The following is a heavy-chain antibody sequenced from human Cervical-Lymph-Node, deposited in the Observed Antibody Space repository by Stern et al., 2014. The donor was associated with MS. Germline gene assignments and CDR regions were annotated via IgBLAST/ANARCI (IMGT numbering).Heavy chain of an antibody. D-gene: IGHD3-10*01. CDR3: ARSRTYYYGSGKVHYGMDV. CDR2: INHSGST. J-gene: IGHJ6*02. Sequence: QVQLQQWGAGLLKPSETLSLTCAVYGGSFSGYYWSWIRQPPGKGLEWIGKINHSGSTNYNPSLKSRVTISVDTPKTQFSLKLSSVTAADTAVYYCARSRTYYYGSGKVHYGMDVWGQGTTVTVSS. V-gene: IGHV4-34*01. CDR1: GGSFSGYY.